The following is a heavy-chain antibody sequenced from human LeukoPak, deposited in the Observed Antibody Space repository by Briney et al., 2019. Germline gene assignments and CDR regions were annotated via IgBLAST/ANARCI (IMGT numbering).Heavy chain of an antibody. Sequence: GGSLRLSCVGSGFTFSDAWISWVRQAPGRGLEWVSYISSSGSTIYYADSVKGRFTISRDNAKNSLYLQMNSLRAEDTAVYYCASHKYSSSWYLRWFDPWGQGTLVTVSS. D-gene: IGHD6-13*01. J-gene: IGHJ5*02. CDR3: ASHKYSSSWYLRWFDP. V-gene: IGHV3-11*01. CDR2: ISSSGSTI. CDR1: GFTFSDAW.